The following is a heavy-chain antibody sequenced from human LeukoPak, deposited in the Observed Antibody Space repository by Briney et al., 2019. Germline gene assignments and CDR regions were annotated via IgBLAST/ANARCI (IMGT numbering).Heavy chain of an antibody. CDR3: ARTYYDILTGYPDAFDI. CDR1: GYTFTTYY. D-gene: IGHD3-9*01. V-gene: IGHV1-2*02. J-gene: IGHJ3*02. CDR2: INPNSGGT. Sequence: ASVKVSCKASGYTFTTYYMHWVRQAPGQGLEWMGYINPNSGGTNYAQKLQGRVTMTTDTSTSTAYMELRSLRSDDTAVYYCARTYYDILTGYPDAFDIWGQGTMVTVSS.